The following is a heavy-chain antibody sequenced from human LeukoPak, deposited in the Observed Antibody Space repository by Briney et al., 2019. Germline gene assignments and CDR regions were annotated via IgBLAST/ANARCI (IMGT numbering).Heavy chain of an antibody. V-gene: IGHV3-74*01. CDR2: INNDGSST. D-gene: IGHD3-22*01. CDR1: GFIFSSYW. J-gene: IGHJ4*02. Sequence: GGSLRLSCAASGFIFSSYWMHWVRQAPGKGLVWVSHINNDGSSTNYADSVKGRFTISRDNAKNTLYLQMNSLRAEDTAVYCCARDSKDYYDSSVPLGYWGQGTLVTVSS. CDR3: ARDSKDYYDSSVPLGY.